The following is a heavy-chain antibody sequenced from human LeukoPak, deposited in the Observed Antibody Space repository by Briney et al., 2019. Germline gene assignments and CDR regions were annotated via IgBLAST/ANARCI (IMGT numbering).Heavy chain of an antibody. CDR1: GFTFSSYG. J-gene: IGHJ4*02. V-gene: IGHV3-23*01. CDR3: AKDPMVRGLTYDN. D-gene: IGHD3-10*01. CDR2: ISGRGGST. Sequence: PGGSLRLSCAGSGFTFSSYGMSWVRQAPGKGLEWVSAISGRGGSTYYADSVKGRFTISRDNSKNTLYLQMNSLRAGDTAVYYCAKDPMVRGLTYDNWGQGTPVTVSS.